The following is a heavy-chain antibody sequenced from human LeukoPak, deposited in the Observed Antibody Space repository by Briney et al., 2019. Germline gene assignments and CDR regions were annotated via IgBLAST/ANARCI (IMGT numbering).Heavy chain of an antibody. CDR3: ARDPGANRAFDI. V-gene: IGHV1-18*01. CDR2: ISPYNGNT. CDR1: GYTFTTYG. Sequence: ASVKVSCKASGYTFTTYGISWVRPAPGQGLEWMGWISPYNGNTNYAQKLQGRVTMTTDTSTSTAYMELRSLGSDDTAVYYCARDPGANRAFDIWGQGTMVTVSS. D-gene: IGHD1-26*01. J-gene: IGHJ3*02.